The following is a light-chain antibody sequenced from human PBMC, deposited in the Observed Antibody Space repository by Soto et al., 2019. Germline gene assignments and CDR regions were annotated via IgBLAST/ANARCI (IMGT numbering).Light chain of an antibody. CDR1: SSNIGAGYD. CDR2: GNS. CDR3: QSYDSSLSDSVI. Sequence: QSVLTQPPSVSGAPGQRGTISCTGSSSNIGAGYDVHWYQQFPGTAPKLLIYGNSNRPSGVPDRFSGSQSGTSASLAITGLQANDEADYYCQSYDSSLSDSVIFGGGTKLTVL. V-gene: IGLV1-40*01. J-gene: IGLJ2*01.